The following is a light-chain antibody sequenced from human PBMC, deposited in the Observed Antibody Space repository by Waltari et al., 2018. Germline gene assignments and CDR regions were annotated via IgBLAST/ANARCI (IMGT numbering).Light chain of an antibody. Sequence: IQMSQSPSSLSASVGDRVIITCRASQDISSFLNWYQQKPGKAPKLLIYYANSLASGVPSRFSGSGSGTEFTLTISSLQPEDFATYYCQQGKSYPFTFGPGTKLDIK. CDR3: QQGKSYPFT. CDR2: YAN. CDR1: QDISSF. J-gene: IGKJ3*01. V-gene: IGKV1-13*02.